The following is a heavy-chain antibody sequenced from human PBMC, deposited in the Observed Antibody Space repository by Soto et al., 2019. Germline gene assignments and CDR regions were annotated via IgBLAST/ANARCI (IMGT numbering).Heavy chain of an antibody. CDR3: ARGGGRRTGTTAEDADGASDI. CDR1: GGTFSSYA. J-gene: IGHJ3*02. D-gene: IGHD1-7*01. Sequence: SVKVSCKASGGTFSSYAISWVRQAPGQGLEWMGGIIPIFGTANYAQKFQGRVTITADESTSTAYMELSSLRSEATAVYYCARGGGRRTGTTAEDADGASDIWGQGTMVTVSS. CDR2: IIPIFGTA. V-gene: IGHV1-69*13.